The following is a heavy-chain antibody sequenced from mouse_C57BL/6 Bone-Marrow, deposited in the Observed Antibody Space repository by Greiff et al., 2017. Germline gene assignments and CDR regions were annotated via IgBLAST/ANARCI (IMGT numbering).Heavy chain of an antibody. CDR3: ARRVLRDVEV. V-gene: IGHV8-12*01. CDR1: GFSLSTSGMG. J-gene: IGHJ1*03. CDR2: IYWVDDK. D-gene: IGHD1-1*01. Sequence: QVTLQVCGPGILQSSQTLSLTCSFSGFSLSTSGMGVSWIRQPSGKGLEWLAHIYWVDDKRYNQSLKSRLTISKDTSRNQICLKFTSVDTADPATYYCARRVLRDVEVWGTGTTVTV.